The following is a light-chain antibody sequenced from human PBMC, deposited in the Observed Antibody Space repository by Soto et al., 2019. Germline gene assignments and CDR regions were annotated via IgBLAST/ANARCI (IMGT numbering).Light chain of an antibody. CDR2: GAS. V-gene: IGKV3-20*01. CDR3: QQYAVWPPQT. Sequence: EIVLTQSPGTVSLSQGERATLPCRASQSVSSNYLAWYQQKPGQTPRLLIFGASTRATGIPARFSGSGSGTEFTLTISSLQPEDFAVYYCQQYAVWPPQTFGQRTKVDI. CDR1: QSVSSNY. J-gene: IGKJ1*01.